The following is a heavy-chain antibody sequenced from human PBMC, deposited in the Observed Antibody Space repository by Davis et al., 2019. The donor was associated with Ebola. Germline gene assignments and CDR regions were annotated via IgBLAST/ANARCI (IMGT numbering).Heavy chain of an antibody. CDR3: ARNRAAAGRGGNNWFDP. J-gene: IGHJ5*02. CDR1: GFTFSSYG. V-gene: IGHV3-33*08. CDR2: IWYDGSNK. Sequence: GESLKISCAASGFTFSSYGMHWVRQAPGKGLEWVAVIWYDGSNKYYADSVKGRFTISRDNSKNTLYLQMNSLRAEDTAVYYCARNRAAAGRGGNNWFDPWGQGTLVTVSS. D-gene: IGHD6-13*01.